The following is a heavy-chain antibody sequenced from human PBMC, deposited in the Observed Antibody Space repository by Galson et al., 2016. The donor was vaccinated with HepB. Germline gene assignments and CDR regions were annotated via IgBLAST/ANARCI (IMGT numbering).Heavy chain of an antibody. Sequence: SVKVSCKASGGTFSNYAVGWVRQAPGQGLEWMGGIIPIFDSRNYAQKFQGRVTITADESTSTVYMELNSLRPEDTAVYYCATTHQDFGDYIVFKCFDPWGQGTLVTVSS. D-gene: IGHD4-17*01. CDR2: IIPIFDSR. CDR1: GGTFSNYA. V-gene: IGHV1-69*13. J-gene: IGHJ5*02. CDR3: ATTHQDFGDYIVFKCFDP.